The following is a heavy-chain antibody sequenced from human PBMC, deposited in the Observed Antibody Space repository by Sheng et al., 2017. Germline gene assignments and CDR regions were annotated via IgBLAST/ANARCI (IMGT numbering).Heavy chain of an antibody. V-gene: IGHV4-39*07. CDR1: GASISRSNYY. Sequence: QLQLQESGPGLVKASETLSPTCTVSGASISRSNYYWGWVRQPPGKGLEWIGSIFYSGSTYYNPSLKSRVTISVDTSKNQFSLKLNSVTDADTAVYYCATEYSGSYFYFDYWGQGNPGHRLL. CDR3: ATEYSGSYFYFDY. D-gene: IGHD1-26*01. J-gene: IGHJ4*02. CDR2: IFYSGST.